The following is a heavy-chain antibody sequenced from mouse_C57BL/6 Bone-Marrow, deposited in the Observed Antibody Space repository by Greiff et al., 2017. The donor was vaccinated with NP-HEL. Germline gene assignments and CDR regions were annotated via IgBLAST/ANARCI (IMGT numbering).Heavy chain of an antibody. CDR2: INPNNGGT. CDR3: ATYSFDY. CDR1: GYTFTDFN. Sequence: EVHLVESGPELVKPGASVKIPCKASGYTFTDFNMDWVKQSHGKSLEWIGDINPNNGGTIYNQKFKGKATLTVDKSSSTAYMELRSLTSEDTAVYYCATYSFDYWGQGTTLTVSS. J-gene: IGHJ2*01. V-gene: IGHV1-18*01.